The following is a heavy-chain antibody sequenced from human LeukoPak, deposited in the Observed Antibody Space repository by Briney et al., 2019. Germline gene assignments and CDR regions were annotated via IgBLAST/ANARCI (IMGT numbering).Heavy chain of an antibody. V-gene: IGHV4-39*07. Sequence: PSETLSLTCTVSGGSISSSSYYWGWIRQPPGKGLEWIGRIYYSGSTYYNPSLKSRVTISVDTSKNQFSLKLSSVTAADTAVYYCARDRRQQLVQSYYFDYWGQGTLVTVSS. J-gene: IGHJ4*02. D-gene: IGHD6-6*01. CDR2: IYYSGST. CDR1: GGSISSSSYY. CDR3: ARDRRQQLVQSYYFDY.